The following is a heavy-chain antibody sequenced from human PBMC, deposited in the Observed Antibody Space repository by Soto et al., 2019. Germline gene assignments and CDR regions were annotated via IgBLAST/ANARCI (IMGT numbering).Heavy chain of an antibody. V-gene: IGHV3-43D*03. D-gene: IGHD3-10*01. Sequence: GGSLRLSCAASGFTFDDYAMHWVRQAPGKGLEWVSLISWDGGSTYYADSVKGRFTISRDNSKNSLYLQMNSLRAEDAALSYCAKGILWFGEYYYYGMDDWGQGTTVTVSS. J-gene: IGHJ6*02. CDR2: ISWDGGST. CDR3: AKGILWFGEYYYYGMDD. CDR1: GFTFDDYA.